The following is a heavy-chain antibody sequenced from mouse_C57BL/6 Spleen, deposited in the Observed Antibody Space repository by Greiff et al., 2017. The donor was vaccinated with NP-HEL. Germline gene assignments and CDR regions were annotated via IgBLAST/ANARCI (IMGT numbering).Heavy chain of an antibody. CDR2: LDPSDSYT. Sequence: QVQLQQPGAELVMPGASVKLSCKASGYTFTSYWMHWVKQRPGQGLEWIGELDPSDSYTNYNQKFKGKSTFTVDKSSSTAYMQLSSLTSEDSAVYYCARRYYGSSYYFDYWGQGPTLTVSS. D-gene: IGHD1-1*01. CDR1: GYTFTSYW. V-gene: IGHV1-69*01. CDR3: ARRYYGSSYYFDY. J-gene: IGHJ2*01.